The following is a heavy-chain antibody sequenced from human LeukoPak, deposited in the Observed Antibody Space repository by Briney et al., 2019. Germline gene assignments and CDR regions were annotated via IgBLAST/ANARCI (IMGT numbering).Heavy chain of an antibody. CDR3: ARDYASSLPYYYYGMDV. Sequence: GGSLRLSCAASGFTFSSYSMNWVRQPPGKGLEWVSSISSSSSYIYYADSVKGRFTISRDKAKNSLYLQMNSLRAEDTAVYYCARDYASSLPYYYYGMDVWGQGTTVTVSS. V-gene: IGHV3-21*01. CDR1: GFTFSSYS. CDR2: ISSSSSYI. D-gene: IGHD3-16*01. J-gene: IGHJ6*02.